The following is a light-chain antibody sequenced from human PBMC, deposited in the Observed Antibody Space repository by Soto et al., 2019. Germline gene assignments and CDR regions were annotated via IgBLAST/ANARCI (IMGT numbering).Light chain of an antibody. CDR2: GAS. Sequence: EIVLTQSPGTLSLSPGERATLSCRAGQSVIDNYLAWYQQQPGQAPRLLIHGASWRATAIPDRFSGSGSGTDFTLTISRLEPEDFAVYYCQQYGSSPTFGQGTKVDTK. J-gene: IGKJ1*01. V-gene: IGKV3-20*01. CDR3: QQYGSSPT. CDR1: QSVIDNY.